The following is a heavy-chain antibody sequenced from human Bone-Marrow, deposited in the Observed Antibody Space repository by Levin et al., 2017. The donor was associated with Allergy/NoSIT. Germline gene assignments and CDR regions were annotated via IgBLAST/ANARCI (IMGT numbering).Heavy chain of an antibody. CDR3: ARAIPSGGNSYYYYYMDV. J-gene: IGHJ6*03. CDR2: IYYSGST. Sequence: SQTLSLTCTVSGGSISGYYWSWIRQPPEKGLEWIGYIYYSGSTKYNASLKSRVTISVDTSKNQFSLKRTSVTAADTAVYYCARAIPSGGNSYYYYYMDVWGKGTTVTVSS. D-gene: IGHD4-23*01. CDR1: GGSISGYY. V-gene: IGHV4-59*01.